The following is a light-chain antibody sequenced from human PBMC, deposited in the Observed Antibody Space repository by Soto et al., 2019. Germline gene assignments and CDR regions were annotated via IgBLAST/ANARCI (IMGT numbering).Light chain of an antibody. J-gene: IGLJ3*02. CDR1: SSDVGGYNY. CDR2: EVS. CDR3: SSYTSSSAPWV. Sequence: QSALTQPASVSGSPGQSITISCTGTSSDVGGYNYVSWYQQHPGKAPKLMIYEVSNRPSGVSNRFSGSKSGNTASLTISGLQSEDEADYSCSSYTSSSAPWVFVGGTKLTVL. V-gene: IGLV2-14*01.